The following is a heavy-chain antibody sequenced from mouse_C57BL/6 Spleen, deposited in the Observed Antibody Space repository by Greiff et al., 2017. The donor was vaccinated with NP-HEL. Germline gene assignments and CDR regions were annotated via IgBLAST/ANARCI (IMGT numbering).Heavy chain of an antibody. CDR2: IDPENGDT. CDR3: TTGGYYSNSYYAMDY. Sequence: EVQLQQSGAELVRPGASVKLSCTASGFNIKDDYMNWVKQRPEQGLEWIGWIDPENGDTEYASKFQGKATITADTSSNTAYLQLSSLTSEDTAVYYCTTGGYYSNSYYAMDYWGQGTSVTVSS. J-gene: IGHJ4*01. V-gene: IGHV14-4*01. CDR1: GFNIKDDY. D-gene: IGHD2-5*01.